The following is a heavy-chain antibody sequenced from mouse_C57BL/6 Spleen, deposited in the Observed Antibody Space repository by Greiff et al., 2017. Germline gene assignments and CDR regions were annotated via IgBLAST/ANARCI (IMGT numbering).Heavy chain of an antibody. CDR2: IHPNSGST. D-gene: IGHD3-1*01. V-gene: IGHV1-64*01. CDR3: AREGLLAWFAY. Sequence: QVQLQQPGAELVKPGASVKLSCKASGYTFTSYWMHWVKQRPGQGLEWIGMIHPNSGSTNYNEKFKSKATLTVDKSSSTAYMQLSSLTAEDSAVYYGAREGLLAWFAYWGQGTLVTVSA. CDR1: GYTFTSYW. J-gene: IGHJ3*01.